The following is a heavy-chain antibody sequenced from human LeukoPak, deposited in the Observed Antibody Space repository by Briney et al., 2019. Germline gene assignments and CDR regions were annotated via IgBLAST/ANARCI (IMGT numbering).Heavy chain of an antibody. V-gene: IGHV3-53*01. Sequence: PGGSLRLSCAASGFTVSSNYMSWVRQAPGKGLEWVSVIYSGGSTYYADSVKGRFTISRDNSKNTLYLQMNSLRAEDTAVYYCAKDPYTVVVVTEFDYWGQGTLVTVSS. CDR3: AKDPYTVVVVTEFDY. D-gene: IGHD3-22*01. CDR1: GFTVSSNY. CDR2: IYSGGST. J-gene: IGHJ4*02.